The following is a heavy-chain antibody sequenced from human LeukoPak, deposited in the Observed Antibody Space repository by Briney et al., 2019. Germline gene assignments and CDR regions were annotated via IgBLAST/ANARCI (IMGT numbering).Heavy chain of an antibody. CDR1: GYTFTGYY. CDR2: INPNSGGT. J-gene: IGHJ5*02. D-gene: IGHD3-22*01. V-gene: IGHV1-2*02. Sequence: ASVKVSCKASGYTFTGYYMHWVRQAPGQGLEWMGWINPNSGGTNYAQKFQGRVTMTGDTSISTAYMELSRLRSDDTAVYYCAREGYYDSSGYHPARWFDPWGQGTLVTVSS. CDR3: AREGYYDSSGYHPARWFDP.